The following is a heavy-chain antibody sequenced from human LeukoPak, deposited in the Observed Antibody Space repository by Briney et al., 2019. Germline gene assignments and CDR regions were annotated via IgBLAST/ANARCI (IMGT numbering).Heavy chain of an antibody. CDR3: ARTAGYSYGNFDY. D-gene: IGHD5-18*01. Sequence: PSETLSLTCTVSGGSISSDYWSWIRQPPGKGLECIGYIYYSGSTNYNPSLESRVTISVDTSKNQFSLKLSSVTAADTAVYYCARTAGYSYGNFDYWGQGTLVTVSS. J-gene: IGHJ4*02. V-gene: IGHV4-59*01. CDR2: IYYSGST. CDR1: GGSISSDY.